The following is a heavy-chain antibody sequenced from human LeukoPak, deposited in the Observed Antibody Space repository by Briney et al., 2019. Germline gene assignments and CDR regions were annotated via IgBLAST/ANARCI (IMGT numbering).Heavy chain of an antibody. V-gene: IGHV3-30*18. CDR1: GFTFNSYG. Sequence: PGGSLRLSCAASGFTFNSYGMHWVRQAPGKGLEWVAVISYDGSKKHFADSAKGRFTISRDNSKNTLYLQMNSLRAEDTAVYYCAKDPYYYDSSGYHYPPYWGQGALVTVSS. CDR3: AKDPYYYDSSGYHYPPY. CDR2: ISYDGSKK. J-gene: IGHJ4*02. D-gene: IGHD3-22*01.